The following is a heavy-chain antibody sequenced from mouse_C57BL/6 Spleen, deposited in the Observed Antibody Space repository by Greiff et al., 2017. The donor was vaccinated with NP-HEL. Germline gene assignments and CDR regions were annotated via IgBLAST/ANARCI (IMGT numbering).Heavy chain of an antibody. CDR3: ARKGLYYFDY. J-gene: IGHJ2*01. D-gene: IGHD3-3*01. CDR1: GYTFTSYW. V-gene: IGHV1-59*01. CDR2: IDPSDSYT. Sequence: QVQLKQPGAELVRPGTSVKLSCKASGYTFTSYWMHWVKQRPGQGLEWIGVIDPSDSYTNYNQKFKGKATLTVDTSSSTAYMQLSSLTSEDSAVYYCARKGLYYFDYWGQGTTLTVSS.